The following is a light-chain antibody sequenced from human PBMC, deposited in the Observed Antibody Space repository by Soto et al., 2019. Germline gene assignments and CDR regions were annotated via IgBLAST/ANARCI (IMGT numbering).Light chain of an antibody. CDR2: EVS. CDR1: SSDVGGYNY. CDR3: SSYAGSNINYV. Sequence: QSALTQPPSASGSPGQSVTISCTGTSSDVGGYNYVSWCQQHPGKAPKLMIYEVSKRPSGVPDRFSGSKSGNTASLTVSGLQAEDEADYYCSSYAGSNINYVFGTGTKLTVL. J-gene: IGLJ1*01. V-gene: IGLV2-8*01.